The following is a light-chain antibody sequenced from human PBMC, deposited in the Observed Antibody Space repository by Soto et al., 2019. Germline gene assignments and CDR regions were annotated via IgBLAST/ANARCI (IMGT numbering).Light chain of an antibody. CDR3: LQYNDYPRT. V-gene: IGKV1-17*01. CDR1: QGIRSD. Sequence: DIQLTQSPSSLSASIGDRVTITCRASQGIRSDLGWFQHKTGKAPRRLIYGASSLQSGVPSRFSGSGSGTEFTLTINSLQPEDFAVYYCLQYNDYPRTFGQGTKV. CDR2: GAS. J-gene: IGKJ1*01.